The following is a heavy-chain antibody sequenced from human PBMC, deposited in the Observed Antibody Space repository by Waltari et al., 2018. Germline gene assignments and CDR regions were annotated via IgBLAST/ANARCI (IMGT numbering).Heavy chain of an antibody. CDR1: GFTFSSYA. J-gene: IGHJ4*02. V-gene: IGHV3-30-3*01. Sequence: QVQLVESGGGVVQPGRSLRLSCAASGFTFSSYAMPWVRQAPGKGLEWLAVISNDGSNKYYADSWKGRFTISRDNSKNTLYLQMNSLRAEDTAVYYCARGGITMVQGVWGQGTLVTVSS. D-gene: IGHD3-10*01. CDR2: ISNDGSNK. CDR3: ARGGITMVQGV.